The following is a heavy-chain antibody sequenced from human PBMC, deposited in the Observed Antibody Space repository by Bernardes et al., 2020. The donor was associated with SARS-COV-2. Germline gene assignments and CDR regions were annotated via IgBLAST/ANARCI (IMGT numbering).Heavy chain of an antibody. CDR1: GFTFSSYW. Sequence: LRLSCAASGFTFSSYWMHWVRQAPGKGLVWVSRISGDGRTTTYADSVKGRFTISRDNARNTLYLQMNSLRDEDTAVYYCVRGPSDGHGRFEYWGQGTLGTVSS. CDR2: ISGDGRTT. J-gene: IGHJ4*02. V-gene: IGHV3-74*01. CDR3: VRGPSDGHGRFEY.